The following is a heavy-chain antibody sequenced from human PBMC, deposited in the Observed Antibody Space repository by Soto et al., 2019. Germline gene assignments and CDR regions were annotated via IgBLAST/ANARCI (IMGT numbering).Heavy chain of an antibody. Sequence: SETLSLTCAVYGGSFSGYYWSWIRQPPGKGLEWIGEINHSGSTNYNPSLKSRVTISVDTSKNQFSLKLSSVTAADTAVYYCASFSSWFGEDYYGMDVWGQGTTVTVSS. V-gene: IGHV4-34*01. CDR3: ASFSSWFGEDYYGMDV. CDR2: INHSGST. J-gene: IGHJ6*02. CDR1: GGSFSGYY. D-gene: IGHD3-10*01.